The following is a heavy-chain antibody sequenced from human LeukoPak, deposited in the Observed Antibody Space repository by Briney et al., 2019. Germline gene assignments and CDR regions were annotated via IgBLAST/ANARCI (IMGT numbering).Heavy chain of an antibody. V-gene: IGHV4-39*07. CDR3: ATAYLELWGRNYYYYYMDV. CDR1: GGSISSSSYY. Sequence: SETLSLTCTVSGGSISSSSYYWGWIRQPPGKGLEWIGSIYYSGSTYYNPSLKSRVTISVDTSKNQFSLKLSSVTAADTAVYYCATAYLELWGRNYYYYYMDVWGKGTTVNVSS. J-gene: IGHJ6*03. D-gene: IGHD3-16*01. CDR2: IYYSGST.